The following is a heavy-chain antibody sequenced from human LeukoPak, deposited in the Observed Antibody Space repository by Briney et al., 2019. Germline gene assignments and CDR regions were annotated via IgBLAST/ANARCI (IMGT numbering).Heavy chain of an antibody. CDR1: GFTFSSYA. CDR2: ISSNGGST. CDR3: VKCYGALGAYTD. D-gene: IGHD4-17*01. Sequence: GGSLRLSCSASGFTFSSYAMHWVRQAPGKGLEYVSAISSNGGSTYYADSVRGRFTISRDNSKNTLYLQMSSLRAEDTAVYYCVKCYGALGAYTDWGQGTLVTVSS. V-gene: IGHV3-64D*06. J-gene: IGHJ4*02.